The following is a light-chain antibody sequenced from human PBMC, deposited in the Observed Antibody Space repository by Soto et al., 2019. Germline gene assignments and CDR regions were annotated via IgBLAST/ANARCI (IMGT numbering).Light chain of an antibody. CDR1: QSLSSY. Sequence: EIVLTQSPATLSLSPGERATLSCRASQSLSSYLAWYQQKPGQAPRLLIYDASNRATGIPARFSGSGSGTDFTLTISSLEPEDFAVYYCQQRTNWPPACGQGTRREIK. J-gene: IGKJ5*01. CDR3: QQRTNWPPA. CDR2: DAS. V-gene: IGKV3-11*01.